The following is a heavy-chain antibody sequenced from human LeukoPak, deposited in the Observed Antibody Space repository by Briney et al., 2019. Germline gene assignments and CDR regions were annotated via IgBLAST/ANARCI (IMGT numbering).Heavy chain of an antibody. J-gene: IGHJ4*02. D-gene: IGHD3-22*01. Sequence: SVKVSCKASGGTFSSYAISWVRQAPGQGLEWMGGIIPIFGTANYAQKFQGRVTITTDESTSTAYMELSSLRSEDTAVYYCARNDLYYYDSSGYYYFDYWGQGTLVTVSS. CDR1: GGTFSSYA. CDR2: IIPIFGTA. V-gene: IGHV1-69*05. CDR3: ARNDLYYYDSSGYYYFDY.